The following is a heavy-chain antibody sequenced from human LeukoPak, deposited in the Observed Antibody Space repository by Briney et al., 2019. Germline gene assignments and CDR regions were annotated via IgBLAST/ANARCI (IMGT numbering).Heavy chain of an antibody. CDR1: GGTFSSYA. CDR3: ARGYLGRYYYYYMDV. D-gene: IGHD5-18*01. Sequence: GASVKVSCKVSGGTFSSYAISWVRQAPGQGLEWMGGIIPIFGTANYAQKFQGRVTITTDESTSTAYMELSSLRSEDTAVYYCARGYLGRYYYYYMDVWGKGTTVTVSS. CDR2: IIPIFGTA. J-gene: IGHJ6*03. V-gene: IGHV1-69*05.